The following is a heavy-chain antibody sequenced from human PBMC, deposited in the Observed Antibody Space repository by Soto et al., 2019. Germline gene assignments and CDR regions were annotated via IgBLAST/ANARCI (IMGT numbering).Heavy chain of an antibody. V-gene: IGHV4-39*01. CDR3: ATLYYGSGPLAFDI. Sequence: PSETLSLTCTVSGGSISSSSYYWGWIRQPPGKGLEWIGSIYYSGSTYYNPSLKSRVTISVDTSKNQFSRKLSSVTAADTAVYYCATLYYGSGPLAFDIWGQGTMVTVSS. CDR1: GGSISSSSYY. J-gene: IGHJ3*02. CDR2: IYYSGST. D-gene: IGHD3-10*01.